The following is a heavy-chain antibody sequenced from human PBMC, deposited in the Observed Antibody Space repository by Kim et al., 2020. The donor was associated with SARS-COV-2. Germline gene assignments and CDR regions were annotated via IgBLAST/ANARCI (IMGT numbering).Heavy chain of an antibody. D-gene: IGHD6-19*01. J-gene: IGHJ5*02. CDR2: ISAYDGKT. CDR3: ARDQRLFPFWLGP. Sequence: ASVKVSCKASGYSFTSYGISWVRQAPGQGLEWMGWISAYDGKTNFAQKVQGRVTMTTDTSTSTVYMELRGLTSDDTAVYYCARDQRLFPFWLGPWGQGTLVTVSS. V-gene: IGHV1-18*01. CDR1: GYSFTSYG.